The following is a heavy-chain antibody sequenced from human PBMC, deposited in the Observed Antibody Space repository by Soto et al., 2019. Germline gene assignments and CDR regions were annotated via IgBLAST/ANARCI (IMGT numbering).Heavy chain of an antibody. CDR2: ISGSGSGT. J-gene: IGHJ6*02. Sequence: PGGSLRLSCAASGFTFSSYAMGWVRQAPGEGLEWISTISGSGSGTYYADSVKGRFTISRDNSKNTLYMQMNSLSAEDTAVYYCAKPTIFGGDSFYGMDVWGQGTTVTVSS. CDR3: AKPTIFGGDSFYGMDV. V-gene: IGHV3-23*01. D-gene: IGHD3-3*01. CDR1: GFTFSSYA.